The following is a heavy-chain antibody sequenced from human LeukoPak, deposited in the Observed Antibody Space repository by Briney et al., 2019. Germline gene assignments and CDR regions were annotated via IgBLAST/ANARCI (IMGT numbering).Heavy chain of an antibody. J-gene: IGHJ5*02. V-gene: IGHV4-34*01. CDR2: INHSGST. CDR3: ARGGPAGTAESPYNWFDP. D-gene: IGHD6-13*01. CDR1: GGSFSGYY. Sequence: SETLSLTCAVYGGSFSGYYWSWIRQPPGKGLEWIGEINHSGSTNYNPSLKSRVTISVDTSKNQFSLKLSSVTAADTAVYYCARGGPAGTAESPYNWFDPWGQGTLVTVSS.